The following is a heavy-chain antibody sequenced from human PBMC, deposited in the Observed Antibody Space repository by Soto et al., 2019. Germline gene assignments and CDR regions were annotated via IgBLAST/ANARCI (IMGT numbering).Heavy chain of an antibody. D-gene: IGHD2-15*01. CDR3: AKGSGGTYSSMDV. Sequence: PGGSLRLSCAASGFTFIGYAMSWVRQAPGKRLEWVSTLSASGDNTYYADSVKGRFTISRDTSQYTLYLQMNSLRADDTAVYYCAKGSGGTYSSMDVWGKGTTVTVSS. CDR1: GFTFIGYA. CDR2: LSASGDNT. J-gene: IGHJ6*04. V-gene: IGHV3-23*01.